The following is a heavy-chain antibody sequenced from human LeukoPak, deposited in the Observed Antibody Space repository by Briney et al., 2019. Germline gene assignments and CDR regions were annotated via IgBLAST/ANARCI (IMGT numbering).Heavy chain of an antibody. V-gene: IGHV1-8*01. D-gene: IGHD1-14*01. Sequence: GAAVKVSFKPSVYTFTTYDISAVRPATRQGREWKGWMNPKSGYTGYAQKFQGRVTMTRNTSISTAYMELSRLTSEDTAVYYCARVSPDSDPWGQGTLVTVSS. J-gene: IGHJ5*02. CDR1: VYTFTTYD. CDR3: ARVSPDSDP. CDR2: MNPKSGYT.